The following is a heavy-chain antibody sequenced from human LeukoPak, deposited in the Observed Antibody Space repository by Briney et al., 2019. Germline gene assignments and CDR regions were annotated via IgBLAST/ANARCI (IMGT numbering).Heavy chain of an antibody. V-gene: IGHV3-9*01. Sequence: PGGSLRLSCAASGFTVSSNYMSWVRQAPGKGLEWVSGITWNSAITGYADSVKGRFTISRDNAKNSLYLQMSSLRTEDTALYYCVKGLGFGRDYYYYGLDVWGQGTTVTVSS. CDR2: ITWNSAIT. J-gene: IGHJ6*02. D-gene: IGHD5/OR15-5a*01. CDR3: VKGLGFGRDYYYYGLDV. CDR1: GFTVSSNY.